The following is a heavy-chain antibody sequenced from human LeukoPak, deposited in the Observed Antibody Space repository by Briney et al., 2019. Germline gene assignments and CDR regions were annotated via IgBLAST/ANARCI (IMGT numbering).Heavy chain of an antibody. CDR1: GCSISSYY. V-gene: IGHV4-4*07. J-gene: IGHJ4*02. Sequence: SETLSLTCTVSGCSISSYYWSWIRQPAGKGLEWIGRIYSSGSTNYNPSLKSRVTISVDTSKNQFSLKLSSVTAADTAVYYCAGQRDIAAAGTAYWGQGTLVTVSS. CDR2: IYSSGST. CDR3: AGQRDIAAAGTAY. D-gene: IGHD6-13*01.